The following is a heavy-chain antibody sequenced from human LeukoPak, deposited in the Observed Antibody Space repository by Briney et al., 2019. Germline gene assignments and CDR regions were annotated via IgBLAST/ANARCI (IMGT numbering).Heavy chain of an antibody. D-gene: IGHD4-17*01. V-gene: IGHV3-74*01. CDR1: GGSISSGGYY. CDR3: ARGRYYLDS. Sequence: ETLSLTCTVSGGSISSGGYYWGWIRQPPGKGLVWVSRFNSDGSSTYYADSVKGRFTISRDNAKNTLYLQMNSLRAEDTAVYYCARGRYYLDSWGQGTLVTVSS. J-gene: IGHJ4*02. CDR2: FNSDGSST.